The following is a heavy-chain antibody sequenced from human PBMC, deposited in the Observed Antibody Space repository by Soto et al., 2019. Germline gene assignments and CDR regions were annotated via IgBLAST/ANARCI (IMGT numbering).Heavy chain of an antibody. CDR3: AKGLDYYGSAGLDY. V-gene: IGHV3-23*01. CDR1: GFTFSSYS. Sequence: GGSLRLSCAASGFTFSSYSMNWVRQAPGKGLEWVSAISGSGGSTYYPDSVKGRFTISRDNSKNTLYLQMNSLRAEDTAVYYCAKGLDYYGSAGLDYWGQGALVTVSS. J-gene: IGHJ4*02. CDR2: ISGSGGST. D-gene: IGHD3-22*01.